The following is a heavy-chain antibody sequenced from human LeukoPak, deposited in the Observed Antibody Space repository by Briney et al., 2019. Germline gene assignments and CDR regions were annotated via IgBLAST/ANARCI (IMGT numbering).Heavy chain of an antibody. D-gene: IGHD5-24*01. CDR3: AREGLRDGHKLFDY. Sequence: GGSLRLSCAASVFTFSFYFMHWVRQAPGKGLEWVAVISYDGSKEYYADSVKGRFTISRDNSKNTLYLQMNSLRPEDTAVFYCAREGLRDGHKLFDYWGQGTLVTVSS. CDR1: VFTFSFYF. CDR2: ISYDGSKE. J-gene: IGHJ4*02. V-gene: IGHV3-30*03.